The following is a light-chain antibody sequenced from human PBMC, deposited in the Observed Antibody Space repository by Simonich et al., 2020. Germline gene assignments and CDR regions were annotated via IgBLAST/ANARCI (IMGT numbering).Light chain of an antibody. CDR2: WAS. V-gene: IGKV4-1*01. Sequence: DIVMTQSPDSLAVSLGERATINCKSSQSVLYSSNNKNYLAGYQQKPGQPLKLLIYWASTRESGVPDRFSGSGSGTDFTLTISSLQAEDVAVYYCQQYYSTPLTFGQGTKVEIK. J-gene: IGKJ1*01. CDR1: QSVLYSSNNKNY. CDR3: QQYYSTPLT.